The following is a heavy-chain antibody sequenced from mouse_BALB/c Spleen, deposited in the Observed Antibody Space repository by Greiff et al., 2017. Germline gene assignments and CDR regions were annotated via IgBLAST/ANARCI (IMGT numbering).Heavy chain of an antibody. CDR3: AREYGTYAMDY. CDR1: GFTFSSFG. Sequence: EVKLVESGGGLVQPGGSRKLSCAASGFTFSSFGMHWVRQAPEKGLEWVAYISSGSSTIYYADTVKGRFTISRDNPKNTLFLQMTSLRSEDTAMYYCAREYGTYAMDYWGQGTSVTVSS. V-gene: IGHV5-17*02. J-gene: IGHJ4*01. CDR2: ISSGSSTI. D-gene: IGHD2-10*02.